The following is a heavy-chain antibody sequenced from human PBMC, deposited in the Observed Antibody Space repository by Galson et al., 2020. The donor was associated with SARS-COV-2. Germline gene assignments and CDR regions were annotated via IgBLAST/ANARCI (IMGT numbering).Heavy chain of an antibody. CDR2: IKHDGSGK. CDR3: ARVDCSGGSCYPGNY. J-gene: IGHJ4*02. D-gene: IGHD2-15*01. CDR1: GFDFSYYW. V-gene: IGHV3-7*03. Sequence: GESLKISCSASGFDFSYYWMTLVRQAPGRGPEGVASIKHDGSGKYYVDSVKGRFTNSRDNPKNSLYPQMNNLKVEDTAVYHCARVDCSGGSCYPGNYWGQGTLVTVSS.